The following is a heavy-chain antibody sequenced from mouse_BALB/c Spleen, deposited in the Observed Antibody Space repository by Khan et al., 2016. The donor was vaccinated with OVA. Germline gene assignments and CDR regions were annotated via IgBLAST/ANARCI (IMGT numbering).Heavy chain of an antibody. J-gene: IGHJ2*01. CDR2: INPTSGYT. Sequence: VQLQESGAELAKPGASVQMSCTASGFTFTTYWMHWVKQRPGQGLEWIGNINPTSGYTDYSENFKDKATLSADKSSSTAYLQLSRLSSEDSAVDYYRRDRIDYWGQGTTLTVSS. D-gene: IGHD2-14*01. CDR3: RRDRIDY. CDR1: GFTFTTYW. V-gene: IGHV1-7*01.